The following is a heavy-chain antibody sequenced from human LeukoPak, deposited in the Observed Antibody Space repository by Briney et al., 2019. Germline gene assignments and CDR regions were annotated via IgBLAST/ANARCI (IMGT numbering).Heavy chain of an antibody. D-gene: IGHD3-3*01. J-gene: IGHJ4*02. CDR3: ARVDFWSCY. CDR1: GFTFISYS. Sequence: GRSLRLSCAASGFTFISYSMNWVRQAPGKGLEWVSSISSGSRYIYYAGSVNGRFTISRDNAKSSLYLQMNSLRAEDTAVNYCARVDFWSCYWGQGNLVTVSS. V-gene: IGHV3-21*01. CDR2: ISSGSRYI.